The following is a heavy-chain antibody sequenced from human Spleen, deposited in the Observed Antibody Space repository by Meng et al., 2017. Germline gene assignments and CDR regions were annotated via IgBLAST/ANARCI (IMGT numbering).Heavy chain of an antibody. CDR1: GFTFSSYW. Sequence: GGSLRLSCAASGFTFSSYWMSWVRQAPGKGLEWVANIKQDGGDKYYVDSVKGRFTISRDNAKNSLYLQMNSLRAEDTAVYYCARDLWSAYYNDGMDVWGQGTTVTVSS. J-gene: IGHJ6*02. V-gene: IGHV3-7*01. CDR2: IKQDGGDK. CDR3: ARDLWSAYYNDGMDV. D-gene: IGHD3-3*01.